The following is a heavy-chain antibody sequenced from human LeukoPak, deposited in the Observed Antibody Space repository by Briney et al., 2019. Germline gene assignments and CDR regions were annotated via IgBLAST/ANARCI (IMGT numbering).Heavy chain of an antibody. CDR1: GYTFTGYY. CDR3: ARGKGLELY. V-gene: IGHV1-2*02. Sequence: ASVKVSCKASGYTFTGYYMHWVRQAPGQGLEWMGWINPKNAGTNYAQKFQGRVTMTRDTSISTVYMELSRLRSDDTAVYYCARGKGLELYWGQGTLVTVSS. CDR2: INPKNAGT. D-gene: IGHD1-7*01. J-gene: IGHJ4*02.